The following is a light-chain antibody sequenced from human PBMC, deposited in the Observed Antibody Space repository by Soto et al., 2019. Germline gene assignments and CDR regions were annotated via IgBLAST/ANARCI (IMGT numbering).Light chain of an antibody. CDR1: QSISSW. J-gene: IGKJ5*01. CDR3: QQRSNWSPF. Sequence: DIQMTQSPSTLSASVGDRVTITCRASQSISSWLAWYQQKPGKAPKLLIYKASSLESGVPSRFSGSGSGTDFTLTISSLEPEDFAVYYCQQRSNWSPFFGQGTRLEIK. V-gene: IGKV1-5*03. CDR2: KAS.